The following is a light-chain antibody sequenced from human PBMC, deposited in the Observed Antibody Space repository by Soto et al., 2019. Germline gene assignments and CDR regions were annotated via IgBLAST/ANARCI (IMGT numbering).Light chain of an antibody. CDR2: DTS. V-gene: IGKV3-15*01. CDR1: QSINSN. Sequence: EVLMTQSPATLSVSPGDRATLSCRASQSINSNLAWYQQQPGQAPRLLIYDTSTRATGVPTRFSGSRSGAEFTLTVNSLQSEDFAVYYCQPYNNWPLTFGGGTKVDI. J-gene: IGKJ4*01. CDR3: QPYNNWPLT.